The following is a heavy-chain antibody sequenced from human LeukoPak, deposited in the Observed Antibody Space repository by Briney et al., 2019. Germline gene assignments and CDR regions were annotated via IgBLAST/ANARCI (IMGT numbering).Heavy chain of an antibody. D-gene: IGHD6-19*01. V-gene: IGHV3-21*01. J-gene: IGHJ4*02. CDR2: ISSSSSYI. CDR1: GFTFSSYS. CDR3: ARVVAVAGLEY. Sequence: GGSLRLSCAASGFTFSSYSMNWVRQAPGRGLEWVSSISSSSSYIYYADSVKGRFTISRDNAKNSLYLQMNSLRAEDTAVYYCARVVAVAGLEYWGQGTLVTVSS.